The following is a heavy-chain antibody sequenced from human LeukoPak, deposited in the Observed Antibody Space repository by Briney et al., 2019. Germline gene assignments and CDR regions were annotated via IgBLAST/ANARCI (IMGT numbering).Heavy chain of an antibody. D-gene: IGHD2-2*01. CDR2: INPNSGGT. Sequence: ASVKVSCKASGYTFTGYYMHWVRQAPGQGLEWMGWINPNSGGTNYAQKFQGWVTMTRDTSISTAYMELSRLRSDDTGVYYCAREQVVVGRGYHGMDVWGQGTTVTVSS. CDR1: GYTFTGYY. V-gene: IGHV1-2*04. CDR3: AREQVVVGRGYHGMDV. J-gene: IGHJ6*02.